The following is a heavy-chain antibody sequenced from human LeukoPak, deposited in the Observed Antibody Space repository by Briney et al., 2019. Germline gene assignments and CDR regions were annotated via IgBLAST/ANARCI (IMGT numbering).Heavy chain of an antibody. CDR3: ARDGRYYYGSGSGAFDI. D-gene: IGHD3-10*01. J-gene: IGHJ3*02. CDR2: ISAYNGNT. V-gene: IGHV1-18*01. CDR1: GYTFTSYG. Sequence: GASVKVSCKASGYTFTSYGISWVRQAPGQGLEWMGWISAYNGNTNYAQKLQGRVTMTTDTSTSTAYMELRSLRSDDTAVYYCARDGRYYYGSGSGAFDIWGQGTMVTVSS.